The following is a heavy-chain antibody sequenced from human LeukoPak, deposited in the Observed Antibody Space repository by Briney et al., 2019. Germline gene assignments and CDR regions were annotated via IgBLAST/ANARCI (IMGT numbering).Heavy chain of an antibody. D-gene: IGHD2-21*02. CDR3: ARSYIVVVTGAFDI. J-gene: IGHJ3*02. V-gene: IGHV3-21*01. CDR1: GFTFSSYS. Sequence: GGSLRLSCAASGFTFSSYSMNWVRQAPGKGLEWVSSISSSSYIYYADSVKGRFTISRDNAKNSLYLQMNSLRAEDTAVYYCARSYIVVVTGAFDIWGQGTMVTVSS. CDR2: ISSSSYI.